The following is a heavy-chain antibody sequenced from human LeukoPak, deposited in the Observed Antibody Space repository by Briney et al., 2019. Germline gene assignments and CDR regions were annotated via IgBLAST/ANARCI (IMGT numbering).Heavy chain of an antibody. CDR2: ISAYNGNT. Sequence: GASVKLSCKASGYTFTSYGISWVRQAPGQGPEWMGWISAYNGNTNYAQKLQGRVTMTTDTSTSTAYMELRSLRSDDTAVYYCAREEVGASSFDYWGQGTLVTVSS. CDR3: AREEVGASSFDY. V-gene: IGHV1-18*01. CDR1: GYTFTSYG. J-gene: IGHJ4*02. D-gene: IGHD1-26*01.